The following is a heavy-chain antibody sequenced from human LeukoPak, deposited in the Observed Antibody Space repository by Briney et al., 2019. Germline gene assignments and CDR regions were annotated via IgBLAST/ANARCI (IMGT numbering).Heavy chain of an antibody. CDR3: AKRGVVIRVILVGFHKEAYYFDS. J-gene: IGHJ4*02. D-gene: IGHD3-22*01. V-gene: IGHV3-23*01. Sequence: PGGSLRLSCAVSGITLSNYGMTWVRQAPGQGLEWVAGISDTGGWANYADSVKGRFTISRDNPKNTLYLQMNSLRAEDTAVYFCAKRGVVIRVILVGFHKEAYYFDSWGQGALVTVSS. CDR1: GITLSNYG. CDR2: ISDTGGWA.